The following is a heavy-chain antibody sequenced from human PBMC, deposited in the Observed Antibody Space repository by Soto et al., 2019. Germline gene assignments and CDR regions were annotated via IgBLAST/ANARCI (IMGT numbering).Heavy chain of an antibody. J-gene: IGHJ5*02. V-gene: IGHV4-39*01. D-gene: IGHD6-25*01. Sequence: QLQLQESGPGLVKPSETMSLTCTVSGGSISSSSYYWGWIRKPPGKGLEWIGSIYYSGSTCYNPSLKSRVTISVDTSKNQVSLKLSSVTAADTAVYSCAHSPSGHNWFDPWGQGTLVTVSS. CDR1: GGSISSSSYY. CDR3: AHSPSGHNWFDP. CDR2: IYYSGST.